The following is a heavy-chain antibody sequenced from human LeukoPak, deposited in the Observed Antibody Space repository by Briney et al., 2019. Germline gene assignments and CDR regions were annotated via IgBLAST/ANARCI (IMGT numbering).Heavy chain of an antibody. J-gene: IGHJ5*02. CDR2: IIAGGRGAT. Sequence: QTWRSLGLSCTASGFTFDTYDMSWVRQAPGKGLEWVATIIAGGRGATYYADSVKGRFTLSRDRSKKTLSLQMNRLRVEDTGIYYCAELNGRINWFDPWGQGTLVTVSS. CDR3: AELNGRINWFDP. CDR1: GFTFDTYD. V-gene: IGHV3-23*01. D-gene: IGHD1-7*01.